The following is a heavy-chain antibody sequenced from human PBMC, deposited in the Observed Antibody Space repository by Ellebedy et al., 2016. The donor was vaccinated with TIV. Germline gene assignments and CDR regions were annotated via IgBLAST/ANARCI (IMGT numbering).Heavy chain of an antibody. CDR1: GFTFSSYS. V-gene: IGHV3-21*01. CDR3: ARGAYMERHNYGTRADY. J-gene: IGHJ4*02. CDR2: ISSSSGYI. D-gene: IGHD5-18*01. Sequence: GESLKISXSASGFTFSSYSMNWVRQAPGKGLKWVSSISSSSGYIYYADSVKGRFTISRDNAKNSLYLLLNSLRAEDTAVYYCARGAYMERHNYGTRADYWGQGTLVTVSS.